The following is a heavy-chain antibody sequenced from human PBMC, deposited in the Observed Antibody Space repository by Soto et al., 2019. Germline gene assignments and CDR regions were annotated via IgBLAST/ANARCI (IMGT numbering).Heavy chain of an antibody. CDR2: IYSSGAT. D-gene: IGHD2-15*01. CDR1: GGSVSSAH. V-gene: IGHV4-59*02. CDR3: ATEGPRDCSSGRCFWGYFDY. J-gene: IGHJ4*02. Sequence: QVQLLESGPGLVRPSETLSLTCTVSGGSVSSAHWSWIRQPPGKGLEWIGSIYSSGATYPTPSLKSRVTMSVDTSKNQISLQLSSVTAADTAVYYCATEGPRDCSSGRCFWGYFDYWGQGYLVTVSS.